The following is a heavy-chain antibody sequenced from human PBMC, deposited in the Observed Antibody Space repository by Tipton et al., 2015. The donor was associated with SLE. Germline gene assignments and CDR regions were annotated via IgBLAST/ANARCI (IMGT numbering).Heavy chain of an antibody. J-gene: IGHJ4*02. Sequence: TLSLTCTVSGGSISSGSYYWSWIRQPAGKGLEWIGYIYTSGSTNYNPSLKSRVTISVDTSKNQFSLKLSSVTAADTAVYYCARERGIADFFDYWGQGTLVTVS. CDR3: ARERGIADFFDY. V-gene: IGHV4-61*09. CDR1: GGSISSGSYY. CDR2: IYTSGST. D-gene: IGHD6-13*01.